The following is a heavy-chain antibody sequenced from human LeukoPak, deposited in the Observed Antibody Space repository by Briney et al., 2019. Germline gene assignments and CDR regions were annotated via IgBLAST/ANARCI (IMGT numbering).Heavy chain of an antibody. CDR1: GFNFSSYA. Sequence: PGGSLRLSCAASGFNFSSYAMHWVRQAPGKGLEYVSAISSNGGSTYYANSVKGRFTISRDNSKNTLYLQMGSLRAEDMAVYYCAREDSSGWYYFDYWGQGTLVTVSS. CDR3: AREDSSGWYYFDY. D-gene: IGHD6-19*01. CDR2: ISSNGGST. V-gene: IGHV3-64*01. J-gene: IGHJ4*02.